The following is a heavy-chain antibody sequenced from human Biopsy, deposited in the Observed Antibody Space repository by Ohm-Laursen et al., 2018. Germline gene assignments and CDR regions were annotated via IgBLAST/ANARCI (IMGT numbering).Heavy chain of an antibody. CDR3: ATKLTGYFHH. Sequence: SVKVSCKVPGGTFSNYGVNWVRQAPGQGLKWLGGNIPILGTGNYAQKFQDRVTVAADTSTSTATMELRSLRSDDTAVYYCATKLTGYFHHWGQGTPVTVSS. D-gene: IGHD3-9*01. V-gene: IGHV1-69*06. CDR2: NIPILGTG. CDR1: GGTFSNYG. J-gene: IGHJ1*01.